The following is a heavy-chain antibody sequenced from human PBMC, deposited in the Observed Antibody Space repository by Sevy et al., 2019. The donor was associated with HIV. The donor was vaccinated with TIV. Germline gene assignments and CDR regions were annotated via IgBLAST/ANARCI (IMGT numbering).Heavy chain of an antibody. CDR2: INTGGST. J-gene: IGHJ4*02. CDR1: GDSFSSYF. V-gene: IGHV4-4*07. D-gene: IGHD7-27*01. CDR3: ARSNWVTATNGFSKSYYFDY. Sequence: SETLSLTCTVSGDSFSSYFWAWIRQPAGKGLEWIGRINTGGSTNYNPSLKSRVTMSVETSKSKFSLKVTSLTAADTAIYFWARSNWVTATNGFSKSYYFDYWGQGSLVTVSS.